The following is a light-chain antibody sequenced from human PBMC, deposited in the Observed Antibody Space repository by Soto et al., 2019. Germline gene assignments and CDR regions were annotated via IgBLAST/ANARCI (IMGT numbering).Light chain of an antibody. CDR1: SSKIGGNT. Sequence: QSVLTQPPSASGTPGQRVTISCSGNSSKIGGNTVHWYQQLPGTAPKVLIYNNDKRPSGGPDRFPAPSSGPSASWAISGLQLKNGVVYSGAAGDDSLRGHVFGTGPKVT. J-gene: IGLJ1*01. CDR2: NND. V-gene: IGLV1-44*01. CDR3: AAGDDSLRGHV.